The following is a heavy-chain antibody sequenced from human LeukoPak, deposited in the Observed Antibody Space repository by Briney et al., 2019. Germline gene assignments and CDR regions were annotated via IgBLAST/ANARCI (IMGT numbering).Heavy chain of an antibody. CDR1: GFTFSSYS. J-gene: IGHJ4*02. CDR2: ISSSSSYI. V-gene: IGHV3-21*01. D-gene: IGHD6-13*01. CDR3: ARGKPGIAAATLDY. Sequence: GGSLRLSCAASGFTFSSYSMNWVRQAPGKGLEWVSSISSSSSYIYYADSVKGRFTISRDNAKNSLYPQMNSLRAEDTAVYYCARGKPGIAAATLDYWGQGTLVTVSS.